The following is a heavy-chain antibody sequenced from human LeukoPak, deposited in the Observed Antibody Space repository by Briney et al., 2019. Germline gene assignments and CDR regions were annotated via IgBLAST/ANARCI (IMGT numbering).Heavy chain of an antibody. CDR3: ARVGIAAAGQLRASSYYMDV. CDR2: INPNSGGT. D-gene: IGHD6-13*01. V-gene: IGHV1-2*02. CDR1: GYTFTGYY. J-gene: IGHJ6*03. Sequence: ASVKVSRKASGYTFTGYYMHWVRQAPGQGLEWMGWINPNSGGTNYAQKFQGRVTMTRDTSISTAYMELSRLRSDDTAVYYCARVGIAAAGQLRASSYYMDVWGKGTTVTVSS.